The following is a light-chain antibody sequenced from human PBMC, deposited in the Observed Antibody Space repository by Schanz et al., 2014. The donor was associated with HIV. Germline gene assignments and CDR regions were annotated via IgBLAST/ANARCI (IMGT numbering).Light chain of an antibody. CDR2: DND. J-gene: IGLJ3*02. CDR1: NSNIAFNY. Sequence: QSVLTQPPSVSAAPGQSVIISCSGSNSNIAFNYVSWYQQVPGRAPRLLIYDNDKHSSGVPDRFSGSKSGTSATLVITRLQTGDEADYYCGTWDSSLRAVVFGGGTKLTVL. CDR3: GTWDSSLRAVV. V-gene: IGLV1-51*01.